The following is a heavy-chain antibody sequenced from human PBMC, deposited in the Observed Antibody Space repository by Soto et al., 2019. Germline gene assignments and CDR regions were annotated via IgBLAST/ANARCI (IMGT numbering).Heavy chain of an antibody. Sequence: SETLSLTCAVYGGSFSGYYWSWIRQPPGKGLEWIREINHSGSTNYNPSLKSRVTISVDTSKNQFSLKLSSVTAADTAVYYCAREGGIAAARNWFDPWGQGTLVTVSS. D-gene: IGHD6-13*01. CDR1: GGSFSGYY. J-gene: IGHJ5*02. CDR2: INHSGST. V-gene: IGHV4-34*01. CDR3: AREGGIAAARNWFDP.